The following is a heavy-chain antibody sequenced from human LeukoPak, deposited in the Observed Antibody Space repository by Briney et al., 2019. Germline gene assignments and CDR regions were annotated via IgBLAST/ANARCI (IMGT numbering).Heavy chain of an antibody. CDR1: GGSISSSSYY. CDR2: IYYSGST. D-gene: IGHD3-10*01. J-gene: IGHJ4*02. CDR3: AREGDGSLKFDY. Sequence: PSETLSLTCTVSGGSISSSSYYWGWIRQPPGKGLEWIGSIYYSGSTYYNPSLRSRVTISVDTSKNQFSLKVRSVTAADAAVYYCAREGDGSLKFDYWGQGTLVTVSS. V-gene: IGHV4-39*07.